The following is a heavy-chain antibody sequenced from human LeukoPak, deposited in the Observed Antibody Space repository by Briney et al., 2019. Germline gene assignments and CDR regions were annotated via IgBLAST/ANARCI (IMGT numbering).Heavy chain of an antibody. CDR1: GYTFTSYD. CDR2: MSPNSGDT. D-gene: IGHD7-27*01. Sequence: ASVKVSCKASGYTFTSYDFNWVRQATGQRPEWMGWMSPNSGDTGYAQKFQDRVTMTRNTSISTAYMELSSLRSDDTAVYYRARGPPNWGYDYWGRGTLVTVSS. J-gene: IGHJ4*02. V-gene: IGHV1-8*01. CDR3: ARGPPNWGYDY.